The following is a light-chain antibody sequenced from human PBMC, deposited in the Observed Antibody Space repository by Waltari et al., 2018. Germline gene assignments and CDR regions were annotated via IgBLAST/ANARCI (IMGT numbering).Light chain of an antibody. CDR1: ESISSN. Sequence: ETVMTQSPATLSVSPGERATLSCRASESISSNLAWYQQKHGQAPRLLIYGASTRATGIPARFSGSASGTEFTLTISSLQSEDIAVYYCQQYNSWPPLTFGGGTKVEIK. CDR2: GAS. CDR3: QQYNSWPPLT. J-gene: IGKJ4*01. V-gene: IGKV3-15*01.